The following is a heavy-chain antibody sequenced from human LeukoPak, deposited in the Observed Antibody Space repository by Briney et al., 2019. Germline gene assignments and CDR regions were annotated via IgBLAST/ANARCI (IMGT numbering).Heavy chain of an antibody. CDR1: GFIFSSYS. V-gene: IGHV3-21*01. CDR2: ISSSSSYI. Sequence: PGGSLRLSCAASGFIFSSYSMNWVRQAPGKGLEWVSSISSSSSYIYYADSVKGRFTISRDNAKNSLYLQMNSLRAEDTAVYYCARAPYYGSGSYYIPDAFDIWGQGTMVTVSS. D-gene: IGHD3-10*01. CDR3: ARAPYYGSGSYYIPDAFDI. J-gene: IGHJ3*02.